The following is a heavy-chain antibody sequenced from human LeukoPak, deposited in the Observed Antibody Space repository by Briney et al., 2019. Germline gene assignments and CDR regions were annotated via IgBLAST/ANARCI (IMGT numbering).Heavy chain of an antibody. V-gene: IGHV4-39*01. J-gene: IGHJ4*02. CDR2: IYYSGST. CDR3: ARRITGTTY. D-gene: IGHD1-7*01. Sequence: SETLSLTCTVSGGSISSSSYYWGWIRQPPGKGLEWIGSIYYSGSTYYNPSLKSRVTISVDTSKNRFSLKLSSVTAADTAVYYCARRITGTTYWGQGTLVTVSS. CDR1: GGSISSSSYY.